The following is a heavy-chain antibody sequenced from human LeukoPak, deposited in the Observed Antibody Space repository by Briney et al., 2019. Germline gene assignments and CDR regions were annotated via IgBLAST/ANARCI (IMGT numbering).Heavy chain of an antibody. V-gene: IGHV4-59*08. J-gene: IGHJ3*02. Sequence: SETLSLTCTVSGGSISSHYWSWIRQPPGKGLEWIGYSYYRGTTNYNPSLKSRVTISLDTSKIQFSLKLSSVTAADTAVYYCARTGTHANDYYDSSGYYYKDAFDIWGQGTMVTVSS. CDR2: SYYRGTT. D-gene: IGHD3-22*01. CDR1: GGSISSHY. CDR3: ARTGTHANDYYDSSGYYYKDAFDI.